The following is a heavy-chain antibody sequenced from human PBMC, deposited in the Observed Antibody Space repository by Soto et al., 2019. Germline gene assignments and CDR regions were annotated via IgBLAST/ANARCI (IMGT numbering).Heavy chain of an antibody. Sequence: GGSLRLSCAASGFTFSSYSMNWVRQAPGKGLEWVSSISSSSSYIYYADSVKGRFTISRDNAKNSLYLQMNSLRAEDTAVYYCARDHRVLWFGELLDNYYYYYGMDVWGQGTTVTVSS. J-gene: IGHJ6*02. D-gene: IGHD3-10*01. CDR1: GFTFSSYS. CDR3: ARDHRVLWFGELLDNYYYYYGMDV. V-gene: IGHV3-21*01. CDR2: ISSSSSYI.